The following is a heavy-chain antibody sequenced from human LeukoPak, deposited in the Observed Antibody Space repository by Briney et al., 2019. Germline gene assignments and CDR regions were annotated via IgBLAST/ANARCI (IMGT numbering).Heavy chain of an antibody. D-gene: IGHD4-17*01. CDR2: IYYSGST. Sequence: SETLSLTCTVSGGSISSSSYFWGWIRQPPGKGLEWIGSIYYSGSTNYNPSLKSRVTISVDTSKNQFSLKLRSVTAADTAVYYCASIHDYGDFFLDYWGQGTLVTVSS. CDR1: GGSISSSSYF. J-gene: IGHJ4*02. CDR3: ASIHDYGDFFLDY. V-gene: IGHV4-39*01.